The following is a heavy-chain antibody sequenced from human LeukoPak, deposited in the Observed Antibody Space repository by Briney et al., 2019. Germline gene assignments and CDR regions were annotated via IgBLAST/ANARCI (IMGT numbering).Heavy chain of an antibody. V-gene: IGHV1-69*04. CDR3: ATFRWIDS. CDR2: VIPSLGIS. Sequence: SVKVSCKTSGGTFSGFAMHWVRQAPGQGPEWMARVIPSLGISKYAQKFQDRLKVTADNSSTTAFMELTSLTSDDTAVYYCATFRWIDSWGQGTLVTVSS. J-gene: IGHJ5*01. D-gene: IGHD2/OR15-2a*01. CDR1: GGTFSGFA.